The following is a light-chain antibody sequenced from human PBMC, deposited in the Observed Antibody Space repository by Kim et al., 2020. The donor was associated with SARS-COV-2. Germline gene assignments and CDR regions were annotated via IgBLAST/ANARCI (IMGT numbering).Light chain of an antibody. V-gene: IGLV3-21*04. CDR3: QVWDSSSDHPV. Sequence: APGKTARITCRGNNIGSKSVHWYQQKPGQAPVLVIYYDSDRPSGIPERVSGANSGNTATLTISRVEAGDEADYYCQVWDSSSDHPVFGGGTKLTVL. CDR1: NIGSKS. CDR2: YDS. J-gene: IGLJ3*02.